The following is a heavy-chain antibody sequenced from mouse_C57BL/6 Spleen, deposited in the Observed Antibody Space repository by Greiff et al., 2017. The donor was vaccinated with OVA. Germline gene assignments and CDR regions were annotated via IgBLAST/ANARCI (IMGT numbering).Heavy chain of an antibody. V-gene: IGHV1-81*01. CDR1: GYTFTSYG. J-gene: IGHJ1*03. CDR3: ARPYYYGSSYGWYFDV. D-gene: IGHD1-1*01. Sequence: VKLMESGAELARPGASVKLSCKASGYTFTSYGISWVKQRTGQGLEWIGEIYPRSGNTYYNEKLKGKATLTADKSSSTAYMELRSLTSEDSAVYFCARPYYYGSSYGWYFDVWGTGTTVTVSS. CDR2: IYPRSGNT.